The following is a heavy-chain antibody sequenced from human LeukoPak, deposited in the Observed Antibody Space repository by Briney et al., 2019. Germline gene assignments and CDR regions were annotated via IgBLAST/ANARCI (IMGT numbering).Heavy chain of an antibody. J-gene: IGHJ4*02. D-gene: IGHD3-10*01. CDR2: IHPNGHDT. CDR1: GYTFIDHH. Sequence: GASVKVSCKASGYTFIDHHILWVRQAPGQGLEWMGWIHPNGHDTKYAQKFQGRMTMTTDTSISTAYMELNRVTSDDTAVYYCSGHYGPGPVWGQGTLITASS. CDR3: SGHYGPGPV. V-gene: IGHV1-2*02.